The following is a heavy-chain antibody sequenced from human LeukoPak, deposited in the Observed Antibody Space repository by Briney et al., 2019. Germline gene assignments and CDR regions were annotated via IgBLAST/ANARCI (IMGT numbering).Heavy chain of an antibody. CDR3: AKDWHILTGRNCFDP. Sequence: ASVKVSCKASGYTFNNYGISWVRQAPGQGLEWMGWVSSYNGDTNYAQKFHGRVTMSTDTSTSTAYMELRSLRFDDTAMYYCAKDWHILTGRNCFDPWGQGTLVTVSS. D-gene: IGHD3-9*01. J-gene: IGHJ5*02. V-gene: IGHV1-18*01. CDR2: VSSYNGDT. CDR1: GYTFNNYG.